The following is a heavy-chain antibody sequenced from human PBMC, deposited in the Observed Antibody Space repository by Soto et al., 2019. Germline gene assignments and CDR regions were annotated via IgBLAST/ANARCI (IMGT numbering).Heavy chain of an antibody. CDR2: IYPGDSDT. Sequence: GESLKISCKGSGYSFTSYWIGWVRQMPGKGLEWMGIIYPGDSDTRYSPSFQGQVTISADKSISTAYLQWSSLKASDTAMYYCARIGIMGALTTVTDFYYYYYGMDVWGQGTTVTVSS. V-gene: IGHV5-51*01. CDR1: GYSFTSYW. CDR3: ARIGIMGALTTVTDFYYYYYGMDV. J-gene: IGHJ6*02. D-gene: IGHD4-17*01.